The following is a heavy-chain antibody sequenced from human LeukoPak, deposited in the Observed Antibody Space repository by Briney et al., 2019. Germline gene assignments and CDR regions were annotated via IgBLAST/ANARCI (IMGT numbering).Heavy chain of an antibody. J-gene: IGHJ3*02. CDR1: GYTFTSYA. CDR2: INTNTGNP. Sequence: ASVKVSCKASGYTFTSYAMNWVRQAPGQGLEWMGWINTNTGNPTYAQGFTVRFVFSLDTSVSTAYLHISSLKAEDTAVYYCATSTTPDAFDIWGQGTMVTVSS. CDR3: ATSTTPDAFDI. D-gene: IGHD1-26*01. V-gene: IGHV7-4-1*02.